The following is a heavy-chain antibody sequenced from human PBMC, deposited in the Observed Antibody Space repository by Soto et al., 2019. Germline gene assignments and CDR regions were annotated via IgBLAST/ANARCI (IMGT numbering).Heavy chain of an antibody. D-gene: IGHD3-3*01. CDR3: ARDRITSGYDNFDY. CDR2: ISYDGSNT. Sequence: QVQLVESGGGVVQPGRSLRLSCAASVFTFSSYAMHWVRQAPGKWLEWVAVISYDGSNTYYADSVKGRFTNSRDNSKNTLYLHMNSLRADDTTVYYCARDRITSGYDNFDYLGQGTLVTVSS. CDR1: VFTFSSYA. J-gene: IGHJ4*02. V-gene: IGHV3-30-3*01.